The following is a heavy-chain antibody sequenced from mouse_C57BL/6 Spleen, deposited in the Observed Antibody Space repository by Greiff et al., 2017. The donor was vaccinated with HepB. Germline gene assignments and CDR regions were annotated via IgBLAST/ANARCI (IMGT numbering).Heavy chain of an antibody. J-gene: IGHJ3*01. CDR2: IDPANGNT. CDR3: ARGDYGYGWFAY. D-gene: IGHD2-2*01. Sequence: EVQGVESVAELVRPGASVKLSCTASGFNIKNTYMHWVKQRPEQGLEWIGRIDPANGNTKYAPKFQGKATITADTSSNTAYLQPSSLTSEDTAIYYCARGDYGYGWFAYWGQGTLVTVSA. V-gene: IGHV14-3*01. CDR1: GFNIKNTY.